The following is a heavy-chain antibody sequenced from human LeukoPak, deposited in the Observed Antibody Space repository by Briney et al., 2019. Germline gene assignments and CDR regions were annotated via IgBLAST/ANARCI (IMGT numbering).Heavy chain of an antibody. J-gene: IGHJ4*02. CDR3: ARESHYDSSGYNYFDS. Sequence: SETLSLTCTVSGGSISSHYWSWIRQPPGKGLEWIGYIYYAGYANYNPSLKSRVTMSVERSKNQFSLKLRSATAADTAMYFCARESHYDSSGYNYFDSWGQGVLVTVSS. V-gene: IGHV4-59*11. D-gene: IGHD3-22*01. CDR1: GGSISSHY. CDR2: IYYAGYA.